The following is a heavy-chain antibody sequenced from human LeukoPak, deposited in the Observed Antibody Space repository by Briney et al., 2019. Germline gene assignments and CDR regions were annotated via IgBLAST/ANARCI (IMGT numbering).Heavy chain of an antibody. J-gene: IGHJ4*02. Sequence: ASVKVSCKASGYTFSGYYIHWVRQAPGQGLEWMGWINPNSGATKYAQKFQGRVTMTRDTSISTAYMELSSLRSEDTAVYYCARGTFGGVSSRWGQGTLVTVSS. CDR1: GYTFSGYY. CDR2: INPNSGAT. CDR3: ARGTFGGVSSR. V-gene: IGHV1-2*02. D-gene: IGHD3-16*01.